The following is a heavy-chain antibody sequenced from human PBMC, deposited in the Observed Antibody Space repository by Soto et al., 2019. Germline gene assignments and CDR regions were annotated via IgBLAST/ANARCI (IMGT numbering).Heavy chain of an antibody. J-gene: IGHJ4*02. D-gene: IGHD4-17*01. V-gene: IGHV1-18*01. Sequence: GASVKVSCKASGYTFTSYGISWVRQAPGQGLEWMGWISAYSGNTNYAQKLQGRVTMTTDPSTSTAYMDLRSLRSDDTAVYYCARKNDYGDFDYWGQGTLVTVYS. CDR2: ISAYSGNT. CDR3: ARKNDYGDFDY. CDR1: GYTFTSYG.